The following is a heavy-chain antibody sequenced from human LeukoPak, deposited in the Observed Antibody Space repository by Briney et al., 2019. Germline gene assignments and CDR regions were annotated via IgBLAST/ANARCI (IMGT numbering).Heavy chain of an antibody. CDR2: IIPIFGTA. V-gene: IGHV1-69*05. J-gene: IGHJ4*02. CDR3: AEGLVEYSRSSSLPRPASQ. CDR1: GGTFSIYA. Sequence: ASVKVSCKASGGTFSIYAISWVRQAPGQGLEWMGGIIPIFGTANYAQKFQGRVTITTDESTSTAYMELSSLRYEDTAVYYCAEGLVEYSRSSSLPRPASQWGQGTLVTVSS. D-gene: IGHD6-6*01.